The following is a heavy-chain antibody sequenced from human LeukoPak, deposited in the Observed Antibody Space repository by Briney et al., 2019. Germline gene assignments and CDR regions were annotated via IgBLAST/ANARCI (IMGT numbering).Heavy chain of an antibody. CDR2: INHSGST. J-gene: IGHJ4*02. CDR3: ARIPFWSGYYIDY. CDR1: GGSFSGYY. D-gene: IGHD3-3*01. V-gene: IGHV4-34*01. Sequence: SETLSLTCAVYGGSFSGYYWSWIRQPPGKGLEWIGEINHSGSTNYNPSLKSRVTISVDTSKNQSSLKLSSVTAADTAVYYCARIPFWSGYYIDYWGQGTLVTVSS.